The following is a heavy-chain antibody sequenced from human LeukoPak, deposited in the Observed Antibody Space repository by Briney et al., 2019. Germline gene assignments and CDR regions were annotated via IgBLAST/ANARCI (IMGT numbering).Heavy chain of an antibody. CDR3: ARDPLTGYSYGLADY. J-gene: IGHJ4*02. Sequence: GGSLRLSCTASGFTFGDHAMSWVRQAPGKGLEWVSSISSSSSYIYYADSVKGRFTISRDNAKNSLYLQMNSLRAEDTAVYYCARDPLTGYSYGLADYWGQGTLVTVSS. D-gene: IGHD5-18*01. CDR2: ISSSSSYI. V-gene: IGHV3-21*01. CDR1: GFTFGDHA.